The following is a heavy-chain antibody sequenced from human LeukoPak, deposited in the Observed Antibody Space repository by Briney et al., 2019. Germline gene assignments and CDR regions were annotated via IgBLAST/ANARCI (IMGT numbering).Heavy chain of an antibody. CDR1: GFTFSDAW. V-gene: IGHV3-15*01. CDR3: TSNTGSSTSPHGY. Sequence: GGSLRLSCAASGFTFSDAWMSWVRQAPGKGLEWVGRIKSKTDGGTTDYAAPVQGRFTISRDDSKNTLYLQMNSLKTEDTAVYYCTSNTGSSTSPHGYWGQGTLVTVSS. D-gene: IGHD2-2*01. CDR2: IKSKTDGGTT. J-gene: IGHJ4*02.